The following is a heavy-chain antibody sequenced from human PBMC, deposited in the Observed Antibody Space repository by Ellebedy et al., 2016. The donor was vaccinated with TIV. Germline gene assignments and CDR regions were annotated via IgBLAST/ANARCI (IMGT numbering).Heavy chain of an antibody. J-gene: IGHJ5*02. CDR2: IWYDGSNK. Sequence: GGSLRHSXAASGFTFSSYGMHWVRQAPGKGLEWVAVIWYDGSNKYYADSVKGRFTISRDNSKNTLYLQMNSLRAEDTAVYYCARARLDWNWFDPWGQGTLVTVSS. CDR1: GFTFSSYG. D-gene: IGHD3-9*01. CDR3: ARARLDWNWFDP. V-gene: IGHV3-33*01.